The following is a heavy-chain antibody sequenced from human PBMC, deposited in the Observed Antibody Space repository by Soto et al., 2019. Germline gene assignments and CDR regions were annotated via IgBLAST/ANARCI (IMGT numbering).Heavy chain of an antibody. CDR3: ARLLTMVRGGSYYYYGMDV. J-gene: IGHJ6*02. Sequence: GESLKISCKGSGYSFTSYWIGWVRQMPGKGLEWMGIIYPGDSDTRYSPSFQGQVTISADKSISTAYLQWSSLKASDTAMYYCARLLTMVRGGSYYYYGMDVWGQGTTVTVSS. CDR2: IYPGDSDT. D-gene: IGHD3-10*01. CDR1: GYSFTSYW. V-gene: IGHV5-51*01.